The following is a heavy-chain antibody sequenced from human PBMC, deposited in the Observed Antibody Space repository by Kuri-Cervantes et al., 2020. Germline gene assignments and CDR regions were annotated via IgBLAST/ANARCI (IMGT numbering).Heavy chain of an antibody. V-gene: IGHV3-30-3*01. Sequence: GGSLRLSCAASGFTFSSYAMHWVRQAPGKGLEWEAVISYDGSNKYYADSVKGRFTISRDNSKNTLYLQMNGLRAEDTAVYYCASHRVGSDYWGQGTLVTVSS. CDR2: ISYDGSNK. CDR3: ASHRVGSDY. D-gene: IGHD3-10*01. J-gene: IGHJ4*02. CDR1: GFTFSSYA.